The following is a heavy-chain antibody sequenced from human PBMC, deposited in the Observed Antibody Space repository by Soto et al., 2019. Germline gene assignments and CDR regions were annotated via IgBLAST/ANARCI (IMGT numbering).Heavy chain of an antibody. D-gene: IGHD3-10*01. CDR2: ISGSGGST. Sequence: GGSLRLSCAASGFTFSSYAMSWVRQAPGKGLEWVSAISGSGGSTYYADSVKGRFTISRDNSKNTLYLQINSLRAEDTAVYFCAKDLTDYYGSGSSLGAFDIWGQGTMVTVSS. V-gene: IGHV3-23*01. CDR1: GFTFSSYA. CDR3: AKDLTDYYGSGSSLGAFDI. J-gene: IGHJ3*02.